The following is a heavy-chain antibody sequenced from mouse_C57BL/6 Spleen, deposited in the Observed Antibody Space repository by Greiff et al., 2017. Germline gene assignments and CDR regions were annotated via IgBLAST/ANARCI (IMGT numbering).Heavy chain of an antibody. Sequence: VQRVESGPELVKPGASVKISCMASGYAFSSSWMNWVKQRPGKGLEWIGRIYPGDGDTNANGKFKGKATLTADKSSSTAYMQLSSLTSEDSAVYFCARDYYGSSYVYWFAYWGQGTLVTVSA. CDR1: GYAFSSSW. D-gene: IGHD1-1*01. J-gene: IGHJ3*01. CDR2: IYPGDGDT. V-gene: IGHV1-82*01. CDR3: ARDYYGSSYVYWFAY.